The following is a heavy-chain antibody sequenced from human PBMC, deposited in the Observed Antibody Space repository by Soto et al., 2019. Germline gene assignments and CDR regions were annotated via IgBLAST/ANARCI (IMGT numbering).Heavy chain of an antibody. J-gene: IGHJ6*02. CDR3: ARDRAYSYGNNYYYYYGMDV. D-gene: IGHD5-18*01. CDR1: GFTFSSYD. CDR2: IGTAGDT. Sequence: GGSLRLSCAASGFTFSSYDMHWVRQATGKGLEWVSAIGTAGDTYYPGSVKGRFTISRENAKNSLYLQMNSLRAEDTAVYYCARDRAYSYGNNYYYYYGMDVWGQGTTVTVSS. V-gene: IGHV3-13*01.